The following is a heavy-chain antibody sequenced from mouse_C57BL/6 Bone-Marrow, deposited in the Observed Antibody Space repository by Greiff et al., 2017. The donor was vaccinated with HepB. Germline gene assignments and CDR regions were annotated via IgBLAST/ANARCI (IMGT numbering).Heavy chain of an antibody. V-gene: IGHV5-16*01. CDR3: ARDPYYYGSSYFYWYFDV. D-gene: IGHD1-1*01. CDR2: INYDGSST. CDR1: GFTFSDYY. Sequence: DVKLVESEGGLVQPGSSMKLSCTASGFTFSDYYMAWVRQVPEKGLEWVANINYDGSSTYYLDSLKSRFIISRDNAKNILYLQMSSLKSEDTATYYCARDPYYYGSSYFYWYFDVWGTGTTVTVSS. J-gene: IGHJ1*03.